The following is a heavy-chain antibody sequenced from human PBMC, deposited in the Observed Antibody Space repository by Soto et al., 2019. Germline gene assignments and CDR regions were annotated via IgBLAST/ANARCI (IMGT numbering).Heavy chain of an antibody. D-gene: IGHD1-1*01. Sequence: QLQLQESGPGLVKSSETLSLTCTVSGDSISRTNFYWGWIRQPPGKGLEWIGSIYYSGSTYYNPSLKSRVTISADTSKKQCSLNFGSVTAADTAVYYCARHYLGATGLGGQFDPWGQGTLVTVSS. CDR1: GDSISRTNFY. V-gene: IGHV4-39*01. CDR3: ARHYLGATGLGGQFDP. CDR2: IYYSGST. J-gene: IGHJ5*02.